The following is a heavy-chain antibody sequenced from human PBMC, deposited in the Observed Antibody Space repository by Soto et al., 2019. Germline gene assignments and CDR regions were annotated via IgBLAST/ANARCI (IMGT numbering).Heavy chain of an antibody. J-gene: IGHJ6*02. D-gene: IGHD2-21*02. CDR3: AREGVTRNYYYYGMDA. V-gene: IGHV4-59*11. CDR2: IYYSGST. CDR1: GGSISSHY. Sequence: SETLSLTCSVSGGSISSHYWSWIRKPPGKGLEWTGYIYYSGSTNYNPSLKSRVTISVHTSKNQFSLKLSSVTAADTAVYYCAREGVTRNYYYYGMDAWGQGTTVTVSS.